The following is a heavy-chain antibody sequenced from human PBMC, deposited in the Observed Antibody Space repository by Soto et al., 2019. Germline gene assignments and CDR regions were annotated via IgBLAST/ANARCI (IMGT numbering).Heavy chain of an antibody. V-gene: IGHV3-73*02. CDR1: GFTFSGSA. Sequence: EVQLVESGGGLVQPGGSLKLSCAASGFTFSGSAVHWVRQASGKGLEWVGRIRSKANNYATAYAASVQGRFTIFRDDLKNTAYLQINSLITEDTAVYYCTNPQVYYCMDVWCQGTKVTVSS. CDR2: IRSKANNYAT. J-gene: IGHJ6*02. CDR3: TNPQVYYCMDV.